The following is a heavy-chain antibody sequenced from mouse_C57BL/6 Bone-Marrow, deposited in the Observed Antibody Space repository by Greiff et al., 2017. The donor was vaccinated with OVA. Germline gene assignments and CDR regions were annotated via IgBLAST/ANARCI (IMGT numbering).Heavy chain of an antibody. CDR2: ISDGGSYT. J-gene: IGHJ3*01. V-gene: IGHV5-4*01. CDR3: ARGEPVVAEAY. Sequence: EVQRVESGGGLVKPGGSLKLSCAASGFTFSSYAMSWVRQTPEKRLEWVATISDGGSYTYYPDNVKGRFTISRDNAKNNLYLQMSHLKSEDTAMYYCARGEPVVAEAYWGQGTLVTVSA. D-gene: IGHD1-1*01. CDR1: GFTFSSYA.